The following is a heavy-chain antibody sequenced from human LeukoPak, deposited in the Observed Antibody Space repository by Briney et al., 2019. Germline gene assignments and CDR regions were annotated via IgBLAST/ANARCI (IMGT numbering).Heavy chain of an antibody. D-gene: IGHD3-9*01. CDR1: GYTFTGYY. CDR2: INPNSGGT. CDR3: ARAVLRYFDWLSPNDY. J-gene: IGHJ4*02. Sequence: ASVKVSCKASGYTFTGYYMHWVRQAPGEGLVWMGWINPNSGGTNYAQKFQGRVTMTRDTSISTAYMELSRLRSDDTAVYYCARAVLRYFDWLSPNDYWGQGTLVTVSS. V-gene: IGHV1-2*02.